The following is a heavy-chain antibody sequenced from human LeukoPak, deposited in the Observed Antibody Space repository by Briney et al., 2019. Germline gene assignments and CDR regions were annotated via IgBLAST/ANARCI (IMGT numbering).Heavy chain of an antibody. D-gene: IGHD5-18*01. CDR2: IYHSGST. CDR1: GGSFSSSNW. Sequence: SGTLSLTCAVSGGSFSSSNWWSWIRQHPGKGLEWIGEIYHSGSTNYNPSLKCRVTISVDKSKNQFSLKLSSVTAADTAVYYCARVSYSYGYGTPDYYYGMDVWGKGTMVTVSS. J-gene: IGHJ6*04. CDR3: ARVSYSYGYGTPDYYYGMDV. V-gene: IGHV4-4*02.